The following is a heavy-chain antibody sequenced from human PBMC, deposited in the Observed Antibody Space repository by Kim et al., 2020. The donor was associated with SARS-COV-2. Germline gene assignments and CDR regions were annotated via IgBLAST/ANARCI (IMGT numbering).Heavy chain of an antibody. CDR3: ARDFYDILTGPVAGSWGFFDN. CDR1: GFTFDDYT. CDR2: VTWDGGIA. V-gene: IGHV3-43*01. J-gene: IGHJ4*02. D-gene: IGHD3-9*01. Sequence: GGSLRLSCIASGFTFDDYTMHWVRQGPGKRLEWVSLVTWDGGIAYYADSVKGRFTVSRDNDRNSLYLQMHNLTTDDTALYFCARDFYDILTGPVAGSWGFFDNGGQGTLVTVSS.